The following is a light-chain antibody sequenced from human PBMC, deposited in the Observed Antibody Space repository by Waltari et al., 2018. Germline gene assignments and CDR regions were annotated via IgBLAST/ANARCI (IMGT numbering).Light chain of an antibody. Sequence: QSVLTQPPSASATPGQRVTISCSGSTSNIGSNTVTWYQQPPGTAPNLLSYSNNQRPSGVPDRFSGSKSGTSASLAISGLQSEDEADYYCAAWDDSLNGPVVFGGGTKLTVL. J-gene: IGLJ2*01. CDR1: TSNIGSNT. CDR2: SNN. V-gene: IGLV1-44*01. CDR3: AAWDDSLNGPVV.